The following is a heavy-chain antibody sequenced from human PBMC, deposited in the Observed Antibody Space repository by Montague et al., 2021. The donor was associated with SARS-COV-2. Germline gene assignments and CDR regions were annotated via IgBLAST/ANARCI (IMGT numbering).Heavy chain of an antibody. D-gene: IGHD6-13*01. J-gene: IGHJ2*01. CDR3: TRGPVFSNSWYSLPTLDQRPSWYFDL. CDR1: GVSFSGYY. Sequence: SETLSLTCAVYGVSFSGYYWSWICQAPGKGLEWIGEINHSGRTXXXPSXXXRVTISVDTSTNQFSLNLNSVTAADTAVYYCTRGPVFSNSWYSLPTLDQRPSWYFDLWGRGTLVIVSS. V-gene: IGHV4-34*01. CDR2: INHSGRT.